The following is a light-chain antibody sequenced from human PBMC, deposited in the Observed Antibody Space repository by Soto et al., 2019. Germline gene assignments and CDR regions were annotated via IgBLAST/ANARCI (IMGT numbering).Light chain of an antibody. J-gene: IGKJ5*01. V-gene: IGKV3-15*01. Sequence: IVLTQSPGTLSLSPGERATLSCGASQSVTNNFLAWYQQKPGQAPRLLIYGASTRATGIPARFSGSGSGTEFTLTISSLQSEDFAVYYCQQYNNWPPITFG. CDR3: QQYNNWPPIT. CDR2: GAS. CDR1: QSVTNN.